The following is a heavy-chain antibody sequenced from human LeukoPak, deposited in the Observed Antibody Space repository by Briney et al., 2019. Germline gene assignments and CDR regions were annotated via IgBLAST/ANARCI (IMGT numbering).Heavy chain of an antibody. CDR1: GFTFSDYY. D-gene: IGHD3-22*01. J-gene: IGHJ3*02. CDR2: ISSSGSSI. CDR3: ARADYYDSSGYYHAAFDI. V-gene: IGHV3-11*01. Sequence: GGSLRLSCAASGFTFSDYYMSWLRQAPGKGLEWVSYISSSGSSIYYADSVKGRFTISRDNAKNSLYLQMNSLRAEDTAVYYCARADYYDSSGYYHAAFDIWGQGTMVTVSS.